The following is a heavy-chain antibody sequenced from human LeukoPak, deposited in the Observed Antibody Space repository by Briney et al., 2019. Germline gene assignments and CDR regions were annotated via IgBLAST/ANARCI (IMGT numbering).Heavy chain of an antibody. Sequence: SETLSLTCTVSGGSISTHYWGWIRQPPGKGLEWIADIFYSGSTNYNPSLKSRVTMSVDTSTHQFSLKLSSVTAADTAVYYCARGYCSSASCYIPSPYHMDVWGKGTTVTVSS. D-gene: IGHD2-2*02. CDR3: ARGYCSSASCYIPSPYHMDV. J-gene: IGHJ6*03. V-gene: IGHV4-59*11. CDR2: IFYSGST. CDR1: GGSISTHY.